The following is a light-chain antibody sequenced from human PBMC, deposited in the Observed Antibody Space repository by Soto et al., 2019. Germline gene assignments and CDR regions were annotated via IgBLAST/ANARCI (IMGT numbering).Light chain of an antibody. CDR3: GTWDSSLSAV. J-gene: IGLJ2*01. CDR2: DND. Sequence: QSVLTQPPSVSAAPGQKVTISCSGSNSNIGNNYVSWYQQLPGTAPKLLIYDNDVRPSGIPDRFSGYKSGKSATLDITGLQAGDEADYYCGTWDSSLSAVFGGGTKLTVV. CDR1: NSNIGNNY. V-gene: IGLV1-51*01.